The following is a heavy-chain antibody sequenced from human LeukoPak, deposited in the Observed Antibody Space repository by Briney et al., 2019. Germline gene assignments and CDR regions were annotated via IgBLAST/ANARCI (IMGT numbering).Heavy chain of an antibody. V-gene: IGHV3-74*01. CDR3: ASASSHRIAAGGDY. CDR2: IDSDGSSR. CDR1: GFIFNKYW. D-gene: IGHD6-13*01. J-gene: IGHJ4*02. Sequence: PGGSLRLSCAASGFIFNKYWMHWVRRAPGKGLVWVSRIDSDGSSRNYADSVKGRFSISRDNAKNTLYLQMNSLRAEDTAVYYCASASSHRIAAGGDYWGQGILVTVSS.